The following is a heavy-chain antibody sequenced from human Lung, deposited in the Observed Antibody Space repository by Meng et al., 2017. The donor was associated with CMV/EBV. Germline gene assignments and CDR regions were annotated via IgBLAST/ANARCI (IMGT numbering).Heavy chain of an antibody. D-gene: IGHD4-23*01. CDR1: GFTVSSNY. Sequence: GEXXKISCAASGFTVSSNYMTWVRQAPGKGLEWVSVIYSGGGTYYADSVKGRFTISRDNSKSAIYLQMNTLRAEGTAVYYCARVGWQQQHWFFDLWVRGTXVTVSS. J-gene: IGHJ2*01. V-gene: IGHV3-53*01. CDR3: ARVGWQQQHWFFDL. CDR2: IYSGGGT.